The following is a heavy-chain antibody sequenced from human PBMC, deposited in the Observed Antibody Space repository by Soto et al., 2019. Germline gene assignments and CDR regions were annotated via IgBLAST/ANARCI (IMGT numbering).Heavy chain of an antibody. CDR2: IYYSGST. V-gene: IGHV4-39*07. Sequence: SETLSLTCTVSGGSISSSSYYWGWIRQPPGKGLEWIGSIYYSGSTYYNPSLKSRVTISVDTSKNQSFLKLSSVTAADTAVYYCARDGGEDDAFDIWGQGTMVTVSS. D-gene: IGHD3-16*01. J-gene: IGHJ3*02. CDR3: ARDGGEDDAFDI. CDR1: GGSISSSSYY.